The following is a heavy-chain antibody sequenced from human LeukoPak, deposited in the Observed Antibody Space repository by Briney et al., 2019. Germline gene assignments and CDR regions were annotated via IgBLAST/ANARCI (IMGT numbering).Heavy chain of an antibody. J-gene: IGHJ3*02. V-gene: IGHV3-11*01. CDR1: GFTFSDYY. CDR2: ISSSGSTI. CDR3: ARDWQWLVIGAFDI. Sequence: PGGSLRLSCAASGFTFSDYYMSWIRQAPGKGLEWVSYISSSGSTIYYADSVKGRFTISRDNAKNSLYLQMNSLRAEDTAVYYCARDWQWLVIGAFDIWGQGTMVTVSS. D-gene: IGHD6-19*01.